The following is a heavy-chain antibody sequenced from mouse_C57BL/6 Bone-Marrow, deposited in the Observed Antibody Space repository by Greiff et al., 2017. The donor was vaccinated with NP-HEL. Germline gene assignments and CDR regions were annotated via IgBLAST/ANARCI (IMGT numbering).Heavy chain of an antibody. J-gene: IGHJ1*03. CDR2: ISSGSSTI. Sequence: VQLKESGGGLVKPGGSLKLSCAASGFTFSDYGMHWVRQAPEKGLEWVAYISSGSSTIYYADTVKGRFTISRDNAKNTLFLQMTSLRSEDTAMYYCARLTTVVARGWYFDVWGTGTTVTVSS. V-gene: IGHV5-17*01. CDR3: ARLTTVVARGWYFDV. D-gene: IGHD1-1*01. CDR1: GFTFSDYG.